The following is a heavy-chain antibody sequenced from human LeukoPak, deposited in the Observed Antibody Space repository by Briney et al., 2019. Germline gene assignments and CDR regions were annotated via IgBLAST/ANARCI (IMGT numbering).Heavy chain of an antibody. CDR2: ITGSGGNT. J-gene: IGHJ4*02. Sequence: PGGSLRLSCVASGFTFSNYAMSWVRQAPEKGLEWVSAITGSGGNTYYADSVKGRFTISRDNSKNTVFLQMNSLRAEDTGVYYCAKWGDYDVLTGYYVSDYWGQGTLVTVSS. CDR3: AKWGDYDVLTGYYVSDY. D-gene: IGHD3-9*01. V-gene: IGHV3-23*01. CDR1: GFTFSNYA.